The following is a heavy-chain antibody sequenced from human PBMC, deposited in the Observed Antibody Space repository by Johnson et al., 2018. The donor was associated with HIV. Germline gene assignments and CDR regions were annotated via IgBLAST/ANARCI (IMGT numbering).Heavy chain of an antibody. Sequence: QVQLVESGGGVVQPGRSLRLSCAASGFTFSRFAIHWVRQAPGKGLEWVAVISYDGSNKYYADSVKGRFTISRDNSKNTRYLQMNSLRAEDTAVYYCARGGYSTILDAFDIWGQGTMVTVSS. D-gene: IGHD6-13*01. CDR1: GFTFSRFA. CDR2: ISYDGSNK. J-gene: IGHJ3*02. CDR3: ARGGYSTILDAFDI. V-gene: IGHV3-30-3*01.